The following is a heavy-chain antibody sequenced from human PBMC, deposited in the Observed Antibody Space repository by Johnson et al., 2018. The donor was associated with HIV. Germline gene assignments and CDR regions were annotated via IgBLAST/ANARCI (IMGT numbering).Heavy chain of an antibody. CDR2: IRYDGSNK. J-gene: IGHJ3*02. D-gene: IGHD6-13*01. CDR3: AREQELIGERAFDI. V-gene: IGHV3-30*02. CDR1: GFTFSSYG. Sequence: QVQLVESGGGVVQPGGSLRLSCAASGFTFSSYGMHWVRQAPGKGLEWVAFIRYDGSNKYYADSVKGRFTISRDNSKNSLYLQMNSLRAEDTALYYCAREQELIGERAFDIWGQGTMVTVSS.